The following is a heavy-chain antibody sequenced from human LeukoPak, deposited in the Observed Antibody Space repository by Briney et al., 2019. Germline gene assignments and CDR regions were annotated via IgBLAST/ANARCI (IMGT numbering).Heavy chain of an antibody. J-gene: IGHJ4*02. CDR2: IYYSGST. CDR1: GGSISSSSYY. D-gene: IGHD5-24*01. CDR3: ANGYNYPFDY. V-gene: IGHV4-39*01. Sequence: SETLSLTCTVSGGSISSSSYYWGWIRQPPGKGLEWIGSIYYSGSTYYNPSLESRVTISVDTSKNQFSLKLSSVTAADTAVYYCANGYNYPFDYWGQGTLVTVSS.